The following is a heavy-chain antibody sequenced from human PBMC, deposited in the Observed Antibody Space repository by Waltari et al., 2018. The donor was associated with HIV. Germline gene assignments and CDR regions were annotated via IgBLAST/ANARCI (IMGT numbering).Heavy chain of an antibody. D-gene: IGHD2-2*01. V-gene: IGHV1-18*01. Sequence: QAQLAQSGAEVKKPGASVKVSCKASGYTFTSYGISWVRQAPGQGLEWLGWISAYKGNTNYAQKLQGRVTMTTDTSTSTAYMELRSLRSDDTAVYYCARVGCSSASCYSGWFDPWGQGTLVTVSS. CDR2: ISAYKGNT. CDR3: ARVGCSSASCYSGWFDP. CDR1: GYTFTSYG. J-gene: IGHJ5*02.